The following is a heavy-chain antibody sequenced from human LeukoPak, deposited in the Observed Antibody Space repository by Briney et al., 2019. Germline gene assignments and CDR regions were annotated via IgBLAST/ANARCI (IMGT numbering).Heavy chain of an antibody. CDR1: GGSISSGNYY. Sequence: PSETLSLTCTVSGGSISSGNYYYSWIRQPPGKGLEWIGYIYYSGSTYYNPSLKSRVSISVDTSKNQFSLKLSSVTAAGTAVYYCASYYHGFDYWGQGTLVTVSS. CDR3: ASYYHGFDY. V-gene: IGHV4-30-4*01. CDR2: IYYSGST. D-gene: IGHD3-10*01. J-gene: IGHJ4*02.